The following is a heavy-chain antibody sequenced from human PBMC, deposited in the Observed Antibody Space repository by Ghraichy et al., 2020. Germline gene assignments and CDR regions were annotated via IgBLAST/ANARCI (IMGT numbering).Heavy chain of an antibody. V-gene: IGHV3-30-3*01. D-gene: IGHD5-12*01. CDR2: ISYDGSNK. CDR3: ARDHGSGSYGMDV. Sequence: GGSLRLSCAASGFTFSSYAMHWVRQAPGKGLEWVAVISYDGSNKYYADSMKGRFTIFRDNSKNTLYLQMNSLRAEDTAVYYCARDHGSGSYGMDVWGQGTTVTVSS. J-gene: IGHJ6*02. CDR1: GFTFSSYA.